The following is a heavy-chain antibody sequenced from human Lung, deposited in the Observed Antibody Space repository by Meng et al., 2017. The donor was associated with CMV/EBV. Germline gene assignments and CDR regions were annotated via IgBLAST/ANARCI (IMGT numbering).Heavy chain of an antibody. D-gene: IGHD3-3*01. Sequence: SLKISCVASGFTFSSYGVSWVRQAPGKGLEWVSYISGSGSTIYYADSVKGRFTISRDNAKNSLHLQMNSLRAEDTTVYYCARDPLYDLGNFYYYGMDDWGQGXTVTVSS. CDR3: ARDPLYDLGNFYYYGMDD. CDR1: GFTFSSYG. CDR2: ISGSGSTI. V-gene: IGHV3-48*03. J-gene: IGHJ6*02.